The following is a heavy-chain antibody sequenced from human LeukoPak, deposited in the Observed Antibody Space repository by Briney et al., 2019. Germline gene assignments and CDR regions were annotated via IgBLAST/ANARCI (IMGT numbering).Heavy chain of an antibody. CDR3: AKEVDCSSTSCYTDYYYYMDV. CDR2: ISSNGGST. Sequence: GGSLRLSCAASGFTFSSYAMHWVRQAPGKGLEYVSAISSNGGSTYYANSVKGRFTISRDNSKNTLYLQMGSLRAEDMAVYYCAKEVDCSSTSCYTDYYYYMDVWGKGTTVTVSS. J-gene: IGHJ6*03. CDR1: GFTFSSYA. D-gene: IGHD2-2*02. V-gene: IGHV3-64*01.